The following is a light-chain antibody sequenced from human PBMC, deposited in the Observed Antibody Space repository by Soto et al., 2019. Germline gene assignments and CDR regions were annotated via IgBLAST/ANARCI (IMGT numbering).Light chain of an antibody. CDR3: QQYYSTPPRIT. Sequence: DIVMTQSPDSLAVSLGERATINCKSSQSVLYSSNNKNYLAWYQQKPGQPPKLLIYWASTRESGVPDRFSGSGSGKDFTLTISSLQAEDVAVYYCQQYYSTPPRITFGQGTRLEIK. J-gene: IGKJ5*01. CDR1: QSVLYSSNNKNY. V-gene: IGKV4-1*01. CDR2: WAS.